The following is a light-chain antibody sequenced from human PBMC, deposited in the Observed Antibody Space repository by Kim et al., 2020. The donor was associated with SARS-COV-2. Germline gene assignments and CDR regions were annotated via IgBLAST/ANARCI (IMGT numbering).Light chain of an antibody. V-gene: IGLV3-1*01. CDR2: QDG. CDR1: RVGDKY. J-gene: IGLJ2*01. Sequence: SYELTQPPSVSVSPGQTARITCSGDRVGDKYVCWYQLKPGQSPVLVIYQDGKRPSGIPERFSGSNSGITATLTIRETQAVDEADYYCQTWDSSTVVFGGGTQLTVL. CDR3: QTWDSSTVV.